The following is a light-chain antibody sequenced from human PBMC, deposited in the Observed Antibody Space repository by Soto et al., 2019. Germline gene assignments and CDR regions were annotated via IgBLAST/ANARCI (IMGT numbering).Light chain of an antibody. CDR3: QQYGSSPRT. CDR2: GAS. V-gene: IGKV3-20*01. Sequence: EIVLTHSPGTLSLSPWERATLSCSASQSVSSSHLAWYQQKPGQAPRLLISGASSRATGIPDRFTGSGSGTDFTLTISRLEPEDFAVYYCQQYGSSPRTFGQGTKVDIK. CDR1: QSVSSSH. J-gene: IGKJ1*01.